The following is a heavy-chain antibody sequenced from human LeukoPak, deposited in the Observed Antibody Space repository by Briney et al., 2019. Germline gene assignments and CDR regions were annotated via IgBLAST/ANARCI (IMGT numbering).Heavy chain of an antibody. J-gene: IGHJ4*02. CDR1: GFTFDDYA. D-gene: IGHD6-19*01. CDR2: ISWNSGSI. CDR3: ARDDYRVAVAGGGYYFDY. Sequence: GGPLRLSCAASGFTFDDYAMHWVRQAPGKGREWVSGISWNSGSIGYADSVKGRFTISRDNAKNSLYLQMNSQRAEDTAVYYCARDDYRVAVAGGGYYFDYWGQGTLVTVSS. V-gene: IGHV3-9*01.